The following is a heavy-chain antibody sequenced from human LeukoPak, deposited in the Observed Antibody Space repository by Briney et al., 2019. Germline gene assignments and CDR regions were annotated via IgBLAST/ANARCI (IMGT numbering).Heavy chain of an antibody. D-gene: IGHD4-23*01. CDR2: INQNGGEK. J-gene: IGHJ4*02. V-gene: IGHV3-7*01. Sequence: GGSLRLSCADSGFTFSGYWMNWVRQAPGKGLEWVANINQNGGEKYYVDSVKGRFTISRDNGKNSLYLQMNSLRAEDTAVYYCARGWTTVVIPHMDYWGQGTLVTVSS. CDR3: ARGWTTVVIPHMDY. CDR1: GFTFSGYW.